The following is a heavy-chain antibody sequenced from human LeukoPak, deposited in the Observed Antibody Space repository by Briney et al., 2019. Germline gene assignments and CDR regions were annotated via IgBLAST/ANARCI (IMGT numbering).Heavy chain of an antibody. CDR2: ISPSGGST. Sequence: ASVKVSCKPSGITFTNYYIHWVRQAPGQGLEWIGVISPSGGSTNSAQRFQGRVTMTRDMSTSTVYMDLSSLRSEDMAVYHCIRSKRVGHFDFWGQGTLVTVSS. J-gene: IGHJ4*02. V-gene: IGHV1-46*01. CDR1: GITFTNYY. CDR3: IRSKRVGHFDF. D-gene: IGHD1-26*01.